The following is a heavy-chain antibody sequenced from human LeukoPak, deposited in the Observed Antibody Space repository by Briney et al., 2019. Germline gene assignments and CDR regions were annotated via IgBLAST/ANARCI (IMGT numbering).Heavy chain of an antibody. Sequence: NPSETLSLTCAVYGGSFSGYYWSWIRPPPGKGLEWFGELNHSGSTNYNPSHKSRVTISVDTSKNQLSLKLSSVTAADTAVYYCARGGVTIFGVVRVRFDPWGQGTLVTVSS. CDR3: ARGGVTIFGVVRVRFDP. J-gene: IGHJ5*02. D-gene: IGHD3-3*01. CDR2: LNHSGST. V-gene: IGHV4-34*01. CDR1: GGSFSGYY.